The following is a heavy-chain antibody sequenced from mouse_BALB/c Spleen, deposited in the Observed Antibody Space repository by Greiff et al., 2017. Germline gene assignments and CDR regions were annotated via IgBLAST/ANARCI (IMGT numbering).Heavy chain of an antibody. V-gene: IGHV3-2*02. CDR2: ISYSGST. J-gene: IGHJ3*01. CDR1: GYSITSDYA. Sequence: EVHLVESGPGLVKPSQSLSLTCTVTGYSITSDYAWNWIRQFPGNKLEWMGYISYSGSTSYNPSLKSRISITRDTSKNQFFLQLNSVTTEDTATYYCATSYYGNPFAYWGQGTLVTVSA. D-gene: IGHD2-10*01. CDR3: ATSYYGNPFAY.